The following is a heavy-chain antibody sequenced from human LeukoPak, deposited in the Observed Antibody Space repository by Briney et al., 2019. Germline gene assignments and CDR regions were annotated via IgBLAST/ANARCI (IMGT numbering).Heavy chain of an antibody. D-gene: IGHD3-22*01. CDR1: GFPFSSYW. J-gene: IGHJ6*03. CDR3: ARTYDSSGYYWWDYYYMDV. V-gene: IGHV3-7*01. CDR2: IKQDGSEK. Sequence: GSLRLSCAASGFPFSSYWMSWVRPAPGKGREWVANIKQDGSEKYYFDSVKGRFTISRDNAKNSLYLQMSSLRAEDTAVYYCARTYDSSGYYWWDYYYMDVWGKGTTVTVSS.